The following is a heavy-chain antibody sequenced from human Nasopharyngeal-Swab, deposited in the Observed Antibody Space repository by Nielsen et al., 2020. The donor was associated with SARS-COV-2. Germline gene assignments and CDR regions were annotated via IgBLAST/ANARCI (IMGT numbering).Heavy chain of an antibody. V-gene: IGHV3-21*01. CDR1: GFTFSSYS. Sequence: GGSLRLSCAASGFTFSSYSMNWVRQAPGKGLEWVSSISSSSSYIYYADSVKGRFTISRDNAKNSLYLQMNSLRAKDTAVYYCARWDYSNYDLDYRGQGTLVTVSS. D-gene: IGHD4-11*01. CDR2: ISSSSSYI. J-gene: IGHJ4*02. CDR3: ARWDYSNYDLDY.